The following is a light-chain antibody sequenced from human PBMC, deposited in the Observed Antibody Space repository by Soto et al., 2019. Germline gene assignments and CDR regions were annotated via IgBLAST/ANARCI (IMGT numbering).Light chain of an antibody. CDR3: QHYGSSPHT. J-gene: IGKJ2*01. Sequence: DSVLTQSPGTLSLSPGERATLSCRASQSVSNNYLAWYQQKPGQAPRLLIYGASSRASGVPGRFGGSGSGTDFTLTISRLEPEDFAVYYCQHYGSSPHTFGQGTKLEIK. CDR2: GAS. CDR1: QSVSNNY. V-gene: IGKV3-20*01.